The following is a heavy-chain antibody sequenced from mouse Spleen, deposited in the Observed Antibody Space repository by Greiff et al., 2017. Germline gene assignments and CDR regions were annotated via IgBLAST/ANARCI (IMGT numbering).Heavy chain of an antibody. CDR2: IWSGGST. J-gene: IGHJ4*01. CDR1: GFSLTSYG. Sequence: QVHVKQSGPGLVQPSQSLSITCTVSGFSLTSYGVHWVRQSPGKGLEWLGVIWSGGSTDYNAAFISRLSISKDNSKSQVFFKMNSLQADDTAIYYCASYYGNYDYYAMDYWGQGTSVTVSS. CDR3: ASYYGNYDYYAMDY. D-gene: IGHD2-1*01. V-gene: IGHV2-2*01.